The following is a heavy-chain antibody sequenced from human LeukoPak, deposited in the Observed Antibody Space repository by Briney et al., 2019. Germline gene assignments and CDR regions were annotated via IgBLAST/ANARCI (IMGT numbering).Heavy chain of an antibody. D-gene: IGHD3-3*01. CDR3: ARTITIFGVVIKRDNWFDP. J-gene: IGHJ5*02. CDR2: IIPILGIA. V-gene: IGHV1-69*02. CDR1: GGTFSSYT. Sequence: SVKVSCKASGGTFSSYTISWVRQAPGQGLEWMGRIIPILGIANYAQKFQGRVTITADKSTSTAYMELSSLRSEDTAVYYCARTITIFGVVIKRDNWFDPWGQGTLVTVSS.